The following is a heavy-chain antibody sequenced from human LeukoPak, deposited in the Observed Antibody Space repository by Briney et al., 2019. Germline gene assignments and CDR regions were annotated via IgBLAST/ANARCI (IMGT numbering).Heavy chain of an antibody. Sequence: GGSLRLSCAASGFTFSSYAMHWVRQAPGKGLEYVSAISSNGGSTYYANSVKGRFTISRDNPKNTLYLQMGSLRAEDMAVYYCASGSMTGYWYWGQGTLVTVSS. V-gene: IGHV3-64*01. D-gene: IGHD3-9*01. CDR2: ISSNGGST. CDR3: ASGSMTGYWY. CDR1: GFTFSSYA. J-gene: IGHJ4*02.